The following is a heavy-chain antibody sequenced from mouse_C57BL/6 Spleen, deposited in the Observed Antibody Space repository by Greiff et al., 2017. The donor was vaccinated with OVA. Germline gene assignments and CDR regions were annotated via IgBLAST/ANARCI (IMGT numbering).Heavy chain of an antibody. CDR1: GYTFTSYW. CDR2: INPSNGGT. J-gene: IGHJ2*01. D-gene: IGHD1-1*01. V-gene: IGHV1-53*01. Sequence: QVQLQQPGTDLVKPGASVKLSCKASGYTFTSYWMHWVKQRPGQGLEWIGNINPSNGGTNYNEKFKSKATLTVDKSSSTAYMQLSSLTSEDSAVYYCARFRYYYGSSGYYFDYWGQGTTLTVSS. CDR3: ARFRYYYGSSGYYFDY.